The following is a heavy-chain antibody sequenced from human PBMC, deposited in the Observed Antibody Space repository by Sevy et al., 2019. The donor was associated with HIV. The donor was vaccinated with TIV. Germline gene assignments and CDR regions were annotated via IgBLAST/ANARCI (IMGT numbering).Heavy chain of an antibody. V-gene: IGHV4-39*01. CDR3: ARDQLLSLAYSWFDP. D-gene: IGHD2-2*01. CDR1: GGSISSSNYY. CDR2: IFYTGTT. J-gene: IGHJ5*02. Sequence: SETLSLTCTVSGGSISSSNYYWGWIRQSPGKGLEWIGSIFYTGTTHYNPSLKSRVTISVDTSKNQFSLKLSSVTAADTAVYYCARDQLLSLAYSWFDPWGQGTLVTVSS.